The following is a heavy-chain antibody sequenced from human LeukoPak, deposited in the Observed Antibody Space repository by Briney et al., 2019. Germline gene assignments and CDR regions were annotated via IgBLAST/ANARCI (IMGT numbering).Heavy chain of an antibody. J-gene: IGHJ4*02. Sequence: GGSLRLSCAASGFTFSSYSMNWVRQAPGKGLEWVSYISSSSSTIYYADSVKGRFTISRDNAKNSLYLQMNSLRAEDTAVYYCARVGRRVTDGLDCWGQGTLVTVSS. D-gene: IGHD3/OR15-3a*01. V-gene: IGHV3-48*04. CDR1: GFTFSSYS. CDR3: ARVGRRVTDGLDC. CDR2: ISSSSSTI.